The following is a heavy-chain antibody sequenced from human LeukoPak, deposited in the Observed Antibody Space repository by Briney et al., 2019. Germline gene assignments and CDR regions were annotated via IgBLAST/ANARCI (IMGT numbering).Heavy chain of an antibody. J-gene: IGHJ4*02. CDR3: ARHLDYYGSGSYEY. CDR2: IHYSGST. Sequence: SETLSLTCSVSGGSISGYYWSWIRQPTGKGLEWRGYIHYSGSTDYNPSLKSRVTMSVDTSKNQFSLKLSSVTAADTAVYYCARHLDYYGSGSYEYWGQGTLVTVSS. V-gene: IGHV4-59*08. D-gene: IGHD3-10*01. CDR1: GGSISGYY.